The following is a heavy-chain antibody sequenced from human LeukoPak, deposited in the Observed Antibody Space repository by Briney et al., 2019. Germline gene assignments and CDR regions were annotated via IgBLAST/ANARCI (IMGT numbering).Heavy chain of an antibody. CDR2: INPNSGGT. V-gene: IGHV1-2*02. D-gene: IGHD3/OR15-3a*01. CDR3: ARVDLDY. Sequence: ASVKVSCKASGGTFSSYAISWVRQAPGQGLEWMGWINPNSGGTNYAQKFQGRVTMTRDTSISTAYMELSRLRSDDTAVYYCARVDLDYWGQGTLVTVSS. CDR1: GGTFSSYA. J-gene: IGHJ4*02.